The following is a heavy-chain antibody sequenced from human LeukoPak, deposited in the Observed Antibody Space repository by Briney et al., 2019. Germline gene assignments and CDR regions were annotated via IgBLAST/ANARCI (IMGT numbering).Heavy chain of an antibody. CDR1: GFTFSSYS. V-gene: IGHV3-21*01. J-gene: IGHJ4*02. CDR2: ISSSSSYI. D-gene: IGHD5-18*01. CDR3: ARDLDTAMGTDY. Sequence: GGSLRLSCAASGFTFSSYSMSWVRQAPGKGLEWVSSISSSSSYIYYADSVKGRFTISRDNAKNSLYLQMNSLRAEDTAVYYCARDLDTAMGTDYWGQGTLVTVSS.